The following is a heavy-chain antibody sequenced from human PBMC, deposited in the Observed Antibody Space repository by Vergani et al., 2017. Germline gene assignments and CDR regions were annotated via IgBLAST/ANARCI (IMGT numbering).Heavy chain of an antibody. J-gene: IGHJ3*02. CDR3: ARALTLKHSSGYYLVGAFDI. D-gene: IGHD3-22*01. V-gene: IGHV3-21*01. CDR1: GFTFSSYS. Sequence: EVQLVESGGGLVKPGGSLRLSCAASGFTFSSYSMNWVRQAPGKGLEWVSSISSSSSYIYYADSVKGRFTNSRDNAKNSLYLQMNSLRAEDTAVYYCARALTLKHSSGYYLVGAFDIWGQGTMVTVS. CDR2: ISSSSSYI.